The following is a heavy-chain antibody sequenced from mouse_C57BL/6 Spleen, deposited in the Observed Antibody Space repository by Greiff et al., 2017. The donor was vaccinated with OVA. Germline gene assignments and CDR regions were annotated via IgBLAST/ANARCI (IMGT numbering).Heavy chain of an antibody. CDR2: INPNNGGT. V-gene: IGHV1-26*01. Sequence: EVKLQQSGPELVKPGASVKISCKASGYTFTDYYMNWVKQSHGKSLEWIGDINPNNGGTSYNQKFKGKATLTVDKSSSTAYMELRSLTSEDSAVYYCARRSDAGFAYWGQGTLVTVSA. CDR1: GYTFTDYY. D-gene: IGHD3-1*01. CDR3: ARRSDAGFAY. J-gene: IGHJ3*01.